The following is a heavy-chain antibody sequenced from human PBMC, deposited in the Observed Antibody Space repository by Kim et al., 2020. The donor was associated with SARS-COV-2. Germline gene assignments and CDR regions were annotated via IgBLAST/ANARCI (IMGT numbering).Heavy chain of an antibody. J-gene: IGHJ6*01. CDR1: GYSISSGYY. D-gene: IGHD3-9*01. CDR3: ASAIRYFDWLLSAYYYR. Sequence: SETLSLTCTVSGYSISSGYYWGWIRQPPGKGLEWIGSIYHSGSTYYNPSLKSRVTISVDTSKNQFSLKLSSVTAADTAVYYCASAIRYFDWLLSAYYYR. CDR2: IYHSGST. V-gene: IGHV4-38-2*02.